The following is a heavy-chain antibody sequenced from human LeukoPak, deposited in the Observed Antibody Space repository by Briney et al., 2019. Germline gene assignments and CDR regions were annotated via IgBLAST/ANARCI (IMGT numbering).Heavy chain of an antibody. CDR2: ITHSGTT. J-gene: IGHJ4*01. CDR3: ARYYCNGGACYSLADY. CDR1: GGSINSNSFY. D-gene: IGHD2-15*01. Sequence: PSETLSLTCTVSGGSINSNSFYWGWARQPPGKGLEWIGEITHSGTTRYNPSLQSRINMSVDTSKNQFSLNLRYVTAADTVVYYCARYYCNGGACYSLADYWGQGNQVAVSS. V-gene: IGHV4-39*07.